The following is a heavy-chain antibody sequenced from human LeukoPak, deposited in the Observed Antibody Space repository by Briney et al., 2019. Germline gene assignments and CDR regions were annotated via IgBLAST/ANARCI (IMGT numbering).Heavy chain of an antibody. J-gene: IGHJ4*02. CDR3: ARDRGYSYGHRFDY. CDR1: GGSISSYY. CDR2: IYYSGST. Sequence: SETLSLTCTVSGGSISSYYWSWIRQPPGTGLEWIGYIYYSGSTNYNPSLKSRVTISVDTSKNQFSLKLSSVTAADTAVYYCARDRGYSYGHRFDYWGQGTLVTVSS. D-gene: IGHD5-18*01. V-gene: IGHV4-59*12.